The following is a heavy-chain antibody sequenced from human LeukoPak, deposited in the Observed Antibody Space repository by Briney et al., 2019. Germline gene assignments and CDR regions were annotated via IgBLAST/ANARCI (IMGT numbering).Heavy chain of an antibody. CDR3: ARDMVRGVMSFYMDV. V-gene: IGHV1-3*03. CDR1: GYTFTSYA. D-gene: IGHD3-10*01. Sequence: ASVKVSCKASGYTFTSYAMHWVRQAPGQGLEWMGWINAGNGNTKYSQEFQGRVTITRDTSASTAYMELSSLRSEDMAVYYCARDMVRGVMSFYMDVWGKGTTVTVSS. J-gene: IGHJ6*03. CDR2: INAGNGNT.